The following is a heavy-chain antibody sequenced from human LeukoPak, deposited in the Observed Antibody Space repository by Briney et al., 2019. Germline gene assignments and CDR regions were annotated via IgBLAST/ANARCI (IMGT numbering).Heavy chain of an antibody. CDR1: GGSFSGYY. J-gene: IGHJ1*01. CDR3: ARVLKDYGDIEYFQH. CDR2: INHSGST. Sequence: PSETLSLTCAVYGGSFSGYYWSWIRQPPGKGLEWIGEINHSGSTNYNPSLKSRVTISVDTSKNQFSLKLGSVTAADTAVYYCARVLKDYGDIEYFQHWGQGTQVTVSS. D-gene: IGHD4-17*01. V-gene: IGHV4-34*01.